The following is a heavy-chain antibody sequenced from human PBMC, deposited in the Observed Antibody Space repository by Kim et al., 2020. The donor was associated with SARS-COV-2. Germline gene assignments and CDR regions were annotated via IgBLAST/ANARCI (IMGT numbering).Heavy chain of an antibody. J-gene: IGHJ4*02. CDR1: GFTFNTYA. CDR3: TRSHTDSGATYFDF. CDR2: ISSDGVNT. Sequence: GGSLRLSCAASGFTFNTYAVHWVRQAPEKGLEYLSSISSDGVNTYYSNSVKGRFTISRDNSKNTLYLQMGSLRTEDMAVYYCTRSHTDSGATYFDFWGQG. V-gene: IGHV3-64*01. D-gene: IGHD4-17*01.